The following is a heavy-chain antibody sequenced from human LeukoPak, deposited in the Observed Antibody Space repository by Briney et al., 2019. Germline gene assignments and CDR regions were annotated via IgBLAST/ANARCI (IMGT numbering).Heavy chain of an antibody. Sequence: PSETLSLTCSVSGGSISSYYWSWIRQPPGKGLEWIGYIYYSGRTSYNPSLKSRVTISVDTSKNQFSLRLSSVTAADTAVYYCARDEREGINYYDSSGYPHYWGQGTLVTVSS. CDR1: GGSISSYY. D-gene: IGHD3-22*01. CDR2: IYYSGRT. CDR3: ARDEREGINYYDSSGYPHY. J-gene: IGHJ4*02. V-gene: IGHV4-59*01.